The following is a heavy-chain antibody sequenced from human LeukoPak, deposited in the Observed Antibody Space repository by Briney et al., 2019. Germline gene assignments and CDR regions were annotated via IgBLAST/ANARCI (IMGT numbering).Heavy chain of an antibody. CDR2: FDPEDGET. J-gene: IGHJ4*02. Sequence: ASVKVSCKVSGYTLTELSMHWVRQAPGKGLERMGGFDPEDGETIYAQKFQGRVTMTEDTSTDTAYMELSSLRSEDTAVYNCATDLPGSPYYFDYWGQGTLVTVSS. CDR1: GYTLTELS. V-gene: IGHV1-24*01. D-gene: IGHD3-10*01. CDR3: ATDLPGSPYYFDY.